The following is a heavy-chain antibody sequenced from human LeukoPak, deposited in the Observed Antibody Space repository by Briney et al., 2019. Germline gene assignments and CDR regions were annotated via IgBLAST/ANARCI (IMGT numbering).Heavy chain of an antibody. CDR3: ARTAVTGTFWFDP. D-gene: IGHD6-19*01. Sequence: GESLKISCKGSGYSFPSYWIAWVRQMPGKGLEWMGIIFPYDSDTRYSPSFQGQVTISADTSISTAYLQWNSLKASDTAMYYCARTAVTGTFWFDPWGQGTLVTVSP. J-gene: IGHJ5*02. CDR2: IFPYDSDT. CDR1: GYSFPSYW. V-gene: IGHV5-51*01.